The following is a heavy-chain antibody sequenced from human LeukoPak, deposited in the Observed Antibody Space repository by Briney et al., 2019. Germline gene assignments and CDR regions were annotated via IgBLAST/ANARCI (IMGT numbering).Heavy chain of an antibody. Sequence: PSETLSLTCTVSGGSISSSSYYWGWIRQPPGKGLEWIGSVYYSGSTYYNPSLKIRVSRSVDTSKNQFSLKLSSVTAADTAVYYCVRSKVGYCRGGSCYSADVDYWGQGTLVTVSS. V-gene: IGHV4-39*07. CDR2: VYYSGST. J-gene: IGHJ4*02. D-gene: IGHD2-15*01. CDR1: GGSISSSSYY. CDR3: VRSKVGYCRGGSCYSADVDY.